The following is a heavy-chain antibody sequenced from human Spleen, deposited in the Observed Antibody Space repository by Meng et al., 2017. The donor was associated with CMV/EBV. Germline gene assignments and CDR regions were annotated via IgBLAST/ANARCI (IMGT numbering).Heavy chain of an antibody. Sequence: ASVKVSCKASGYTFTGYYMHWVRQAPGQGLEWMGWINPNSGGTNYAQKFQGRVTMTRDTSISTAYMELSRLRSDDTAVYYCARVGGCSSTSCYNSYYYYGMDVWGQGTTVTSP. CDR3: ARVGGCSSTSCYNSYYYYGMDV. CDR2: INPNSGGT. J-gene: IGHJ6*02. V-gene: IGHV1-2*02. CDR1: GYTFTGYY. D-gene: IGHD2-2*01.